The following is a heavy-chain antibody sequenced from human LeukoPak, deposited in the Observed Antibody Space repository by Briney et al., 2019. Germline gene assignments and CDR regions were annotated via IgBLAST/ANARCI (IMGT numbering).Heavy chain of an antibody. CDR1: GFTVSSNY. J-gene: IGHJ6*03. V-gene: IGHV4-39*07. Sequence: GSLRLSCAASGFTVSSNYMSWIRQPPGKGLEWIGSIYYRGSTYYNPSLKSRVTISVDTSKNQFSLKLSSVTAADTAVYYCARGYCSGGSCYSYYYYYYMDVWGKGTTVTVSS. CDR2: IYYRGST. CDR3: ARGYCSGGSCYSYYYYYYMDV. D-gene: IGHD2-15*01.